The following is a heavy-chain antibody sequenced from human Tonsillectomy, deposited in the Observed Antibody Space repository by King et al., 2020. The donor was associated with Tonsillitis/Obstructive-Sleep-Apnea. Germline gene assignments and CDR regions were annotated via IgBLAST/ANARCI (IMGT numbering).Heavy chain of an antibody. D-gene: IGHD2-2*01. CDR2: ISYDGSNK. CDR1: GFTFSSYA. J-gene: IGHJ4*02. Sequence: VQLVESGGGVVQPGRSLRLSCAASGFTFSSYAMHWVRQAPGKGLEGVAVISYDGSNKYYADSVKGRFTISRDNSKNTLYLQMNSLRAEDTAVYYCARGVELGYCSSTSCYWGDYWGQGTLVTVSS. CDR3: ARGVELGYCSSTSCYWGDY. V-gene: IGHV3-30*04.